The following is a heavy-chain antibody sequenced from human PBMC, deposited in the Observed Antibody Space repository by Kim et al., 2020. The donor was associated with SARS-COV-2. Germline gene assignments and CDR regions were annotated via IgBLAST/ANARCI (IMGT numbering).Heavy chain of an antibody. CDR1: GFTFRSYW. D-gene: IGHD6-19*01. Sequence: GGSLRLSCAASGFTFRSYWVHWVRQAPGKGLVWVSRINSDRSTTSYADSVKGRFTISRDNAKNTLYLQMNSLRAEDTAVYYCARRQYSSGYYYFDYWGQGTLVTVSS. CDR2: INSDRSTT. J-gene: IGHJ4*02. CDR3: ARRQYSSGYYYFDY. V-gene: IGHV3-74*01.